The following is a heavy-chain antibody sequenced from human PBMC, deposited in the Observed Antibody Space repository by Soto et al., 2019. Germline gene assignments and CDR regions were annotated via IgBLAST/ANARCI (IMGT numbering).Heavy chain of an antibody. Sequence: ASVKVSCKVSGYTFTGYYMHWVRQAPGQGLEWMGWINPNSGGTNYAQKFQGWVTMTRDTSISTAYMELSRLRSDDTAVYYCARGEKRAVAGSHWFDPWGQGTLVTVSS. J-gene: IGHJ5*02. CDR3: ARGEKRAVAGSHWFDP. CDR1: GYTFTGYY. V-gene: IGHV1-2*04. D-gene: IGHD6-19*01. CDR2: INPNSGGT.